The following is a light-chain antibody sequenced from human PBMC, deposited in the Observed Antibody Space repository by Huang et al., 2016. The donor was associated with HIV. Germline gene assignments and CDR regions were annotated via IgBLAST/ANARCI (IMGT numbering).Light chain of an antibody. CDR2: GAS. V-gene: IGKV3-11*01. J-gene: IGKJ4*01. Sequence: IVLTQSPASLSLSSGEGATLSCRASQSFSHYLAWYQHHPGLPPKPLIYGASRRATDIPARLNCTGSGSDVTLTVSSLETEDSAVYYCQESDTWPRLTLGGGTKVEIK. CDR3: QESDTWPRLT. CDR1: QSFSHY.